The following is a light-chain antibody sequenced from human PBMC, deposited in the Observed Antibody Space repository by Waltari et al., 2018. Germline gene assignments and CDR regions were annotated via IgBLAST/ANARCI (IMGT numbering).Light chain of an antibody. J-gene: IGLJ3*02. CDR3: ALYMGGGIWA. V-gene: IGLV8-61*01. Sequence: QTVVTQEPSLSVSPGGTVTLPCGLTSDSVSTTFYPNWFQQTPGPAPRTLICTTDARSSGVPDRFSASILGNKAALTITGAQADDEAYYYCALYMGGGIWAFGGGTKLTVL. CDR1: SDSVSTTFY. CDR2: TTD.